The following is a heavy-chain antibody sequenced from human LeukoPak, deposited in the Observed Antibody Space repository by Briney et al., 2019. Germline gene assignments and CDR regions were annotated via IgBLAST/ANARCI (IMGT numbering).Heavy chain of an antibody. V-gene: IGHV4-59*01. CDR2: IYYSGST. CDR3: ARGVEYSSLSGLLY. J-gene: IGHJ4*02. CDR1: GGSISDYY. D-gene: IGHD6-6*01. Sequence: SETLSLTCTVSGGSISDYYCNRLRQPPGKGLEWIGYIYYSGSTNYNPSLKSRVTITVDTSKNQFSLKLSSVTAADTALYYCARGVEYSSLSGLLYWGQRTLVTVSS.